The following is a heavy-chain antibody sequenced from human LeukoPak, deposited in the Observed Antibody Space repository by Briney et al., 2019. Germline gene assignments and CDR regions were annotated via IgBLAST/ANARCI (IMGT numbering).Heavy chain of an antibody. D-gene: IGHD2-2*01. CDR1: GFSFRDYA. Sequence: GGSLRLSCTTSGFSFRDYAFSWVRQAPGKGLEWVGFIRSRAYAATTEYAASVKGRFTISRDDSRSIAYLQMSSPKIEDTAVYYCARGGDFGVPAPLGIDAFDFWGQGTMVTVSS. J-gene: IGHJ3*01. CDR3: ARGGDFGVPAPLGIDAFDF. V-gene: IGHV3-49*04. CDR2: IRSRAYAATT.